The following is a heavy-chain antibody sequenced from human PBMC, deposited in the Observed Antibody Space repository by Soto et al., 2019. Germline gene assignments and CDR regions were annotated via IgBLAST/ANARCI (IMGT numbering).Heavy chain of an antibody. CDR2: IIPIFGTA. D-gene: IGHD3-16*02. J-gene: IGHJ5*02. Sequence: QVQLVQSGAEVKKPGSSVKVSCKASGGTFSSYAISWVRQAPGQGLEWMGGIIPIFGTANYAQKFQGRVTITADKSTSTAYMELSSLRSEDTAVYYCARYGYDYVLGSYRYTGWFDPWGQGTLVTVSS. CDR1: GGTFSSYA. V-gene: IGHV1-69*06. CDR3: ARYGYDYVLGSYRYTGWFDP.